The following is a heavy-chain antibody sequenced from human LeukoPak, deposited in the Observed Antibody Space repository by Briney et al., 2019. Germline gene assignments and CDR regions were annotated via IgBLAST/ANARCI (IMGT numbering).Heavy chain of an antibody. D-gene: IGHD4-23*01. Sequence: GGSLRLSCAASGFSFSDFTMNWVRQAPGKGLEWVSGIRANSNMRFYLESVRGRFTISRDNSKNTLFLQMDSLRVDDTAVYYCAKDLTTVVTARFDYWGQGTLVTVSS. V-gene: IGHV3-23*01. CDR3: AKDLTTVVTARFDY. CDR1: GFSFSDFT. CDR2: IRANSNMR. J-gene: IGHJ4*02.